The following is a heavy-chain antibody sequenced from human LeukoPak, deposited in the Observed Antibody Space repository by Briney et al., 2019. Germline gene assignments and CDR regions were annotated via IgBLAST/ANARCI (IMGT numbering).Heavy chain of an antibody. Sequence: GGSLRLSCAASGFTFTTYEMNWVRQAPGKGLEWVSYISGSGSSIYYADSVEGRFTISRDNAKHSLYLQMNSLRAEDTALYYCARDISSGWYFDYWGQGTLVTVSS. CDR1: GFTFTTYE. D-gene: IGHD6-19*01. CDR2: ISGSGSSI. CDR3: ARDISSGWYFDY. J-gene: IGHJ4*02. V-gene: IGHV3-48*03.